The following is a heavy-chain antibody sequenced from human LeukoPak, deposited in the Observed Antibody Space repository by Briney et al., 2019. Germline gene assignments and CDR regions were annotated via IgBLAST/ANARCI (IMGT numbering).Heavy chain of an antibody. J-gene: IGHJ3*02. CDR3: ARRAVIYCSSTSCSGDAFDI. CDR1: GYSFTSYW. D-gene: IGHD2-2*01. CDR2: IYPGDSDT. V-gene: IGHV5-51*01. Sequence: GESLKISCKGSGYSFTSYWIGWVRQMPGKGLEWMGIIYPGDSDTRYSPSFQGQVTISADKSISTAYLQWSSLKASDTAMYYCARRAVIYCSSTSCSGDAFDIWGQGTMVTVSS.